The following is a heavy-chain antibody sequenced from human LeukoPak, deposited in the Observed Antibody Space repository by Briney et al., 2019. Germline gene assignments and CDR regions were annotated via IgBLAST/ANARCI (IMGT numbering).Heavy chain of an antibody. V-gene: IGHV1-2*02. CDR1: GYTFTGYY. J-gene: IGHJ4*02. D-gene: IGHD3-22*01. CDR3: AREQYYYDSSGYPSFDY. Sequence: ASVKVSCKASGYTFTGYYMHWVRQAPGQGLEWMGWINPNSGGTNYAQKFQGRVTMTRDTSISTAYMELSRLRSDDTAVYYCAREQYYYDSSGYPSFDYWGQGTLVTVSS. CDR2: INPNSGGT.